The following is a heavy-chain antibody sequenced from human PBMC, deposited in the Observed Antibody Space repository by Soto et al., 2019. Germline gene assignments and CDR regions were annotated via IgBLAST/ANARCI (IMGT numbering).Heavy chain of an antibody. CDR2: IYYSGST. D-gene: IGHD4-17*01. CDR1: GGSISSSSYY. Sequence: PEETLSLICTVSGGSISSSSYYWGWIRQPPGKGLEWIGSIYYSGSTYYNPSLKSRVTISVDTSKNQFSLKLSSVTAADTAVYYCARKMHGDYAYWGQGTLVTVSS. V-gene: IGHV4-39*01. CDR3: ARKMHGDYAY. J-gene: IGHJ4*02.